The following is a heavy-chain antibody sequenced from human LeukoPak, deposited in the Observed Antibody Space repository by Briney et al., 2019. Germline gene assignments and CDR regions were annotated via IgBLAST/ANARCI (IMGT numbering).Heavy chain of an antibody. Sequence: GGSLRLSCAASGFTFSSYWMSWVRQAPGKGLEWVANIKQDGSEKYYVDSVKGRFTISRDNAKNSLYLQMNSLRAEDTAVYYCARQGGYNYALPRNWFDPWGQGTLVTVSS. V-gene: IGHV3-7*01. CDR3: ARQGGYNYALPRNWFDP. J-gene: IGHJ5*02. CDR2: IKQDGSEK. D-gene: IGHD5-18*01. CDR1: GFTFSSYW.